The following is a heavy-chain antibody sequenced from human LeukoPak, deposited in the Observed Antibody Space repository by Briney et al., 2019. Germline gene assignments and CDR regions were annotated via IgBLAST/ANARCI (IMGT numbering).Heavy chain of an antibody. CDR2: ISWNSGSI. V-gene: IGHV3-9*01. J-gene: IGHJ4*02. CDR3: AKDLYDSSGYYLDY. Sequence: GGSLRLSCAASGFTLDDYAMHWVRQAPGKGLEWVSGISWNSGSIVYADSVKGRFTISRDNAKNSLYLQMNSLRAEDTALYYCAKDLYDSSGYYLDYWGQGTLVTVSS. D-gene: IGHD3-22*01. CDR1: GFTLDDYA.